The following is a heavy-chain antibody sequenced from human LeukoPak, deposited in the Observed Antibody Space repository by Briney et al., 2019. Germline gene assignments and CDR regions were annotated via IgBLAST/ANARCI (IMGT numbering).Heavy chain of an antibody. CDR3: ARDRVYYVFDY. CDR2: VKPDGSEK. D-gene: IGHD3-16*01. CDR1: GFTFSNYW. Sequence: TGGSLRLSCAASGFTFSNYWMTWVRQAPGKGLGWVAHVKPDGSEKSYVDSVKGRFTISRDNAQNSLYLQMNSLRAEDTAVYYCARDRVYYVFDYWGQGTLVTVSS. J-gene: IGHJ4*02. V-gene: IGHV3-7*01.